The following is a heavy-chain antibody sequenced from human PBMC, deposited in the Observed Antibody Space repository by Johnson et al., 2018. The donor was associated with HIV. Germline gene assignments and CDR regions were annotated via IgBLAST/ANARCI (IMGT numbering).Heavy chain of an antibody. CDR2: IHWNGGST. J-gene: IGHJ3*02. D-gene: IGHD3-16*01. Sequence: MLLVESGGGVVRPGGSLRLSCEASGFTFHDYGMTWVRQAPGKGLEWVSGIHWNGGSTGYADSVKGRFPISRDNARNSLYLQMNSLRGEDTAVYYCARCMITFGGVGGAFDIWGQGTMVTVSS. CDR1: GFTFHDYG. V-gene: IGHV3-20*04. CDR3: ARCMITFGGVGGAFDI.